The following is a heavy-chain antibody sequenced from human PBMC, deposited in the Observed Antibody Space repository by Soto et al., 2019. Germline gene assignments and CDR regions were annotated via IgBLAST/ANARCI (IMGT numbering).Heavy chain of an antibody. V-gene: IGHV1-69*01. Sequence: QVQLVQSGAEVRKPGSSVTVSCKASGGTFSNYAISWVRQAPGQGLEWMGGIIPIVGTGSYAQKFQGRVTMTADEPTTTADMELSSLRFEDTAVYYCARVVILVHTASTHYYYHMDVWGPGTTVTVSS. CDR2: IIPIVGTG. CDR1: GGTFSNYA. J-gene: IGHJ6*02. CDR3: ARVVILVHTASTHYYYHMDV. D-gene: IGHD2-2*01.